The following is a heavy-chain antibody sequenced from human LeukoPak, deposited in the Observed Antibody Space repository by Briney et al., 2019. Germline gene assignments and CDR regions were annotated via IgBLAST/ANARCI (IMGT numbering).Heavy chain of an antibody. CDR1: GGSISTYY. J-gene: IGHJ4*02. CDR3: ARENSNSWYLDY. V-gene: IGHV4-59*01. D-gene: IGHD6-13*01. Sequence: SETLSLTCTVSGGSISTYYWSWIRQPPGKGLEWIGYIYNSGSTNYNPSLKSRVTISVDTSKNQFSLKLSSVTAADTAVYYRARENSNSWYLDYWGQGTLVTVSS. CDR2: IYNSGST.